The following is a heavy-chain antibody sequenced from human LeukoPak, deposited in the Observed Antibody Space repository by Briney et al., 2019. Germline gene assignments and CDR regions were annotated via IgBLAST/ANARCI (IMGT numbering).Heavy chain of an antibody. Sequence: GGSLRLSCAVSGFTFSSYSMSWVRQAPGKGLEWVSHITASGTAMFYADSVKGRFTISRDNAKNSLYLQMNSLRDEDTAVYYCASSGSYRFDYWGQGTLSPSPQ. J-gene: IGHJ4*02. V-gene: IGHV3-48*02. CDR2: ITASGTAM. CDR3: ASSGSYRFDY. CDR1: GFTFSSYS. D-gene: IGHD1-26*01.